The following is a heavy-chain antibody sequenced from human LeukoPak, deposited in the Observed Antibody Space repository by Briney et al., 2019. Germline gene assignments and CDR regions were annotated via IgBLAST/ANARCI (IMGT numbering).Heavy chain of an antibody. V-gene: IGHV3-21*01. J-gene: IGHJ4*02. CDR2: ISSSSSYI. Sequence: GGSLRLSCAASGFTFSSYSMNWVRQAPGKGLEWVSSISSSSSYIYYADSVKGRFTISRDNAKNSLYLQMNSLRAEDTAVYYCARGVNTDHYYGSERDSTFDYWGQGTLVTVSS. CDR1: GFTFSSYS. D-gene: IGHD3-10*01. CDR3: ARGVNTDHYYGSERDSTFDY.